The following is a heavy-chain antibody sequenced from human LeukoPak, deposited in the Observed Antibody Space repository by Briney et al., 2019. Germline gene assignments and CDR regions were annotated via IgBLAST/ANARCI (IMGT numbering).Heavy chain of an antibody. V-gene: IGHV3-11*01. CDR1: GFNFNDYY. D-gene: IGHD2/OR15-2a*01. Sequence: GGSLRLSCEVSGFNFNDYYMAWIRQAPGQGLEWVSYISSRSRTIYYADSVKGRFTISRDNAKSSLYLQMNSLRVEDTAVYYCARDTWNSHYYFDHWGQGILVTVSS. CDR3: ARDTWNSHYYFDH. J-gene: IGHJ4*02. CDR2: ISSRSRTI.